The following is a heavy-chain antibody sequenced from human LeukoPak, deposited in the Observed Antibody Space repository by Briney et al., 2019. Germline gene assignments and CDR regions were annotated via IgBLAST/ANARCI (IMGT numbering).Heavy chain of an antibody. D-gene: IGHD3-9*01. J-gene: IGHJ6*02. Sequence: GGSLRLSCAASGFTFSSYSMNWVRQAPGKGLEWVAVISYDGSNKYYADSVKGRFTISRDNSKNTLYLQMNSLRAEDTAVYYCAKGTVLRYFDWLLPMDVWGQGTTVTVSS. CDR3: AKGTVLRYFDWLLPMDV. CDR2: ISYDGSNK. V-gene: IGHV3-30*18. CDR1: GFTFSSYS.